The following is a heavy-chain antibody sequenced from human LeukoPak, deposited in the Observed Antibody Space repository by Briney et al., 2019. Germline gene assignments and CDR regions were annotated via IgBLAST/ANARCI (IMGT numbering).Heavy chain of an antibody. D-gene: IGHD3-10*01. V-gene: IGHV3-30*04. Sequence: GGSLRLSCAASGFTFSSYAMHWVRQAPGRGLEWVAVISYDGSNKYYAGSVKGRFTISRDNSKNTLYLQMNSLRAEDTAVYYCAREGESHPSYGSGGGFDPWGQGTLVTVSS. CDR2: ISYDGSNK. CDR1: GFTFSSYA. CDR3: AREGESHPSYGSGGGFDP. J-gene: IGHJ5*02.